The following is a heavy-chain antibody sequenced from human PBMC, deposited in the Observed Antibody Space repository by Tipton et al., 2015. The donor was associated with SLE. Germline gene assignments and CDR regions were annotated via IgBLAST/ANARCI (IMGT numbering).Heavy chain of an antibody. CDR2: IYYSGNT. Sequence: TLSLTCTVSGGSISSGGYYWTWIRQLPGKGLEWIGYIYYSGNTYYNPSLGSRLTISLETSKTQFSLKLNSVTAADTAVYYCARGSCSGGVCYIDYWGQGTLVTVSS. D-gene: IGHD2-8*02. J-gene: IGHJ4*02. V-gene: IGHV4-31*03. CDR3: ARGSCSGGVCYIDY. CDR1: GGSISSGGYY.